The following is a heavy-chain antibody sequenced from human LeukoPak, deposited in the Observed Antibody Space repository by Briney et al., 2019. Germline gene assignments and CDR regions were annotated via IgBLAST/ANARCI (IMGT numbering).Heavy chain of an antibody. CDR3: ARVLPYCSGGSCYSIGSFAY. Sequence: GGSLRLSCAASGFTVSSNYMSWVRQAPGKGLEWVSVIYSGGSTYYADSVKGRFTISRDSAKSSLYLQMNSLRVEDTAVYYCARVLPYCSGGSCYSIGSFAYWGQGTLVTVSS. CDR1: GFTVSSNY. D-gene: IGHD2-15*01. V-gene: IGHV3-53*01. CDR2: IYSGGST. J-gene: IGHJ4*02.